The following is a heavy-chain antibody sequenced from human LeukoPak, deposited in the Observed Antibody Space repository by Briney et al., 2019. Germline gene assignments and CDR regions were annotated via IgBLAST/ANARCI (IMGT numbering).Heavy chain of an antibody. D-gene: IGHD1-26*01. Sequence: GGSLRLSCAASGFTFSSYGMHWVRQAPGKGLEWVAVIWYDGSNKYYADSVKGRFNISRDNSKNTLYLQMNSLRAEDTAVYYCAKSTYSGSYYSSVSHWGQGTMVTVSS. J-gene: IGHJ4*02. CDR1: GFTFSSYG. V-gene: IGHV3-33*06. CDR2: IWYDGSNK. CDR3: AKSTYSGSYYSSVSH.